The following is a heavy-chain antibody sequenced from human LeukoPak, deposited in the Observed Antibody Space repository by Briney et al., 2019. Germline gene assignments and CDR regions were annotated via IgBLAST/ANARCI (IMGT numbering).Heavy chain of an antibody. CDR1: GFTFSSYE. D-gene: IGHD3-10*01. V-gene: IGHV3-48*03. J-gene: IGHJ4*02. CDR3: ARVDLGGVWFGESY. Sequence: GGSLRLSCAASGFTFSSYEMNWVRQAPGKGLEWVSYISTSGSTIYYADSVKGRFTISRDNAKNPLYLQMNSLRAEDTAVYYCARVDLGGVWFGESYWGQGTLVTVSS. CDR2: ISTSGSTI.